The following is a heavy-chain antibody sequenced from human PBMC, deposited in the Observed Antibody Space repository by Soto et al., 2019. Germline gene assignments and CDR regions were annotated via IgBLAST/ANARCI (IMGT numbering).Heavy chain of an antibody. D-gene: IGHD5-18*01. CDR1: GFPFSSYG. Sequence: WGSLRLSCAASGFPFSSYGMHWVRQAPGKGLEWVAVISCDGSNKYYADSVKGRFTISRDNSKTTMYLQMNSLRDEEPAVYYCAKSGDGNSYGYNHEYWGKGTLVTASS. V-gene: IGHV3-30*18. CDR3: AKSGDGNSYGYNHEY. J-gene: IGHJ4*02. CDR2: ISCDGSNK.